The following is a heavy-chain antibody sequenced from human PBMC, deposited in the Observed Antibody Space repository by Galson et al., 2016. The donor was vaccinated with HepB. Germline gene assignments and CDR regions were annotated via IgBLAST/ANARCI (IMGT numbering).Heavy chain of an antibody. CDR1: GFVSSEYG. V-gene: IGHV3-33*01. Sequence: SLRLSCAASGFVSSEYGMHWVRQAPGKGLEWVAAIWYDGSNRYYADSMKGRITISRDNPKNMLHLQMNSLRVEDTAVYYCARDIHYAVSDWYFDLWGRGTLVTVSS. CDR3: ARDIHYAVSDWYFDL. J-gene: IGHJ2*01. CDR2: IWYDGSNR. D-gene: IGHD4-17*01.